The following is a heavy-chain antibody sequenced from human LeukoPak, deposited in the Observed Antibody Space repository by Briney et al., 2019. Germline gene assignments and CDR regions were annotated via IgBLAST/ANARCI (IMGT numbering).Heavy chain of an antibody. CDR3: AKRRVRYGPGRSALDY. Sequence: GSLRLSCAASRFTFSSYGMSWVRQAPGKGLEWVSGISVSGGSTYYADSVKGRFTISRDNSKNTLYLQMNSLRAEDTAVYYCAKRRVRYGPGRSALDYWGQGTLVTVSS. CDR1: RFTFSSYG. V-gene: IGHV3-23*01. CDR2: ISVSGGST. J-gene: IGHJ4*02. D-gene: IGHD3-10*01.